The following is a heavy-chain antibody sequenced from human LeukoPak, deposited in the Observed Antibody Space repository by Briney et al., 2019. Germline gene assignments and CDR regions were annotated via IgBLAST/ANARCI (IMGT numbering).Heavy chain of an antibody. J-gene: IGHJ5*02. CDR2: INHSGST. Sequence: SETLSLTCAVYGGSFSGYYWSWIRQPPGKGLEWIGEINHSGSTNYNPSLKSRVTISVDTSKNQFSLKLSSVTAADTAVYYCAIQNGYSSSSDGFDPWGQGTLVTVSS. CDR1: GGSFSGYY. CDR3: AIQNGYSSSSDGFDP. D-gene: IGHD6-6*01. V-gene: IGHV4-34*01.